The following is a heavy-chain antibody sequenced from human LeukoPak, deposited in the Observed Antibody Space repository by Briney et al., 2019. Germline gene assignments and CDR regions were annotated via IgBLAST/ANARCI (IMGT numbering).Heavy chain of an antibody. D-gene: IGHD3-22*01. J-gene: IGHJ4*02. V-gene: IGHV3-23*01. Sequence: GGSLRLSSAASGFTFSSYAMSWVRQAPGKGLEWVSAISGSGGSTYYADSVKGRFTISRDNSKNTLYLQMNSLRAEDTAVYYCAKDWYYYDSSGYYDYWGQGTLVTVSS. CDR3: AKDWYYYDSSGYYDY. CDR1: GFTFSSYA. CDR2: ISGSGGST.